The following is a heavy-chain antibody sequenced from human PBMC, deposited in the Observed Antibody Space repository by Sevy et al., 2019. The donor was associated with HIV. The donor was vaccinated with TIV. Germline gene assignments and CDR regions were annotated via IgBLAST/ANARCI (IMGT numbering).Heavy chain of an antibody. Sequence: SETLSLTCTVSGASISNYYWSWIRQPPGKGLEWIAYLYYGGRTNYNPSLKSRVTISVDKSKNQFSLKLISVTAAGTAVYYCARHSIAARSWYFDLWGRGTLVTVSS. CDR3: ARHSIAARSWYFDL. V-gene: IGHV4-59*01. D-gene: IGHD6-6*01. J-gene: IGHJ2*01. CDR1: GASISNYY. CDR2: LYYGGRT.